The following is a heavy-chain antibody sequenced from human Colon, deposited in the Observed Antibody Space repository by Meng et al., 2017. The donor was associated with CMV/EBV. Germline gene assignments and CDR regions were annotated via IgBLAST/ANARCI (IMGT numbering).Heavy chain of an antibody. Sequence: WATSGFTFTNAAMTWVRQASGKGLEWIGRIKSKSDGGKIDYAAPVRGRFASSRDDSKATVYLQIDTLESEDTGMYYCTTLLRGFWGQGTLVTVSS. CDR3: TTLLRGF. V-gene: IGHV3-15*01. D-gene: IGHD2-15*01. CDR2: IKSKSDGGKI. J-gene: IGHJ4*02. CDR1: GFTFTNAA.